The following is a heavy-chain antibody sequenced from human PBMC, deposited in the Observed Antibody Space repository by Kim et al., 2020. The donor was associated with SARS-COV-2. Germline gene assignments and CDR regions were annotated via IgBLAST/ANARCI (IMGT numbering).Heavy chain of an antibody. D-gene: IGHD3-10*01. Sequence: GGSLRLSCAASGFTFSNAWMTWVRQAPGKGLEWIGRIKSKIDGGTADYAAPVKGRFTISRDDSKKTLYLQMNSLKTEDTAVYYCTTDELWGSATFYTVYWGQGTLVTVSS. V-gene: IGHV3-15*01. J-gene: IGHJ4*02. CDR3: TTDELWGSATFYTVY. CDR2: IKSKIDGGTA. CDR1: GFTFSNAW.